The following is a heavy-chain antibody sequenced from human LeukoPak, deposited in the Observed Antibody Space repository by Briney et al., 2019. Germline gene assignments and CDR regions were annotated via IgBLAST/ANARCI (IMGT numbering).Heavy chain of an antibody. J-gene: IGHJ4*02. Sequence: GVPLRLSCAPAGFRFSSYARSWPRPSPGKALEWVSAISDSCGSTYYADSVKGRFTISRDNSKNTLYLQMNSLRAEDTAVYYCAKDLSCSGGSCYAFTGPIDYWGQGTLVTVSS. D-gene: IGHD2-15*01. V-gene: IGHV3-23*01. CDR3: AKDLSCSGGSCYAFTGPIDY. CDR1: GFRFSSYA. CDR2: ISDSCGST.